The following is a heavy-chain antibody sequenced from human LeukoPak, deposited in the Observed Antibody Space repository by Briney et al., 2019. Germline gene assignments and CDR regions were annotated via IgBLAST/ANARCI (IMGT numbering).Heavy chain of an antibody. CDR1: GFTFSNFW. CDR2: INIDGSST. V-gene: IGHV3-74*01. J-gene: IGHJ4*02. Sequence: PGGSLRLSCAASGFTFSNFWIHWVRQAPGKGLVWVSRINIDGSSTNYAGSVKGRFTISRDNAKNTVSLQMNGLRVEDAAVYYCARVRTTYYYDTTGYSFDHWGQGTLVIVSS. CDR3: ARVRTTYYYDTTGYSFDH. D-gene: IGHD3-22*01.